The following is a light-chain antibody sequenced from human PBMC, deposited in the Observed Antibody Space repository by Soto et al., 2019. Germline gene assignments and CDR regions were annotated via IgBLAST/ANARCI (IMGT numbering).Light chain of an antibody. CDR1: QTISSSY. CDR3: QPYADSRT. CDR2: DAS. J-gene: IGKJ1*01. Sequence: EIVLTQSPGTLSLSPGERATLSCRASQTISSSYLAWYQQKPGQAPRLLIYDASSRATGIPDRFSGSGSGTDFTLTISRLEPEDFAVYYGQPYADSRTFGQGTKVEIK. V-gene: IGKV3-20*01.